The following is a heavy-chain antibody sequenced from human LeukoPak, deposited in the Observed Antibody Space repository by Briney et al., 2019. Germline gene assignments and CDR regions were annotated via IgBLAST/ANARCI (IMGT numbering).Heavy chain of an antibody. CDR1: GGSISSSSYY. V-gene: IGHV4-39*07. D-gene: IGHD3-16*01. Sequence: SETLSLTCTVSGGSISSSSYYWGWIRQPPGKGLEWIGSIYYSGSTYYNPSLKSRVTISVDTSKNQFSLKLSSVTAADTAVYYCARDLMITFGGSVDPWGQGTLVTVSS. CDR2: IYYSGST. J-gene: IGHJ5*02. CDR3: ARDLMITFGGSVDP.